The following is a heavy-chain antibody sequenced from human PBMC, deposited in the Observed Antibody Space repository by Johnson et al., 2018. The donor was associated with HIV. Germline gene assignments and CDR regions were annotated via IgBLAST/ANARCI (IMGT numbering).Heavy chain of an antibody. CDR1: GFTFSSYG. CDR2: ISYDGSNK. D-gene: IGHD3-16*01. Sequence: QVQLVESGGGVVQPGRSLRLSCAASGFTFSSYGMHWVRQAPGKGLEWVAVISYDGSNKYYADSVNVRFTISRDNSKNTLYLQMNSLRAEDTAVYYCAKWGLGGAPKGALEIWGQGTMVTVSS. V-gene: IGHV3-30*18. J-gene: IGHJ3*02. CDR3: AKWGLGGAPKGALEI.